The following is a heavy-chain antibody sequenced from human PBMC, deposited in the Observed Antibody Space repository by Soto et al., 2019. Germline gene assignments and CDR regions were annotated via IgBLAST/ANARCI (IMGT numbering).Heavy chain of an antibody. Sequence: QVQLVESGGGLVKPGGSLRLSCAASGFTFSDYYTSWIRQAPGKGLEWVSYISSSGSTIYYADSVKDRFTISWDNAKNSPYLQMEGLRAEHTAVYYGARDGQYYDFWSGYSDYWGQGTQVTVSS. CDR2: ISSSGSTI. CDR1: GFTFSDYY. CDR3: ARDGQYYDFWSGYSDY. J-gene: IGHJ4*02. D-gene: IGHD3-3*01. V-gene: IGHV3-11*01.